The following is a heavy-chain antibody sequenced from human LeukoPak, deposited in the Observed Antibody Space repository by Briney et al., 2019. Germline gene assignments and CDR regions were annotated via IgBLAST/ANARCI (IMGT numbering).Heavy chain of an antibody. V-gene: IGHV3-33*06. Sequence: GRSLRLSCAASGFTFSSYGMHWVRQAPGKGLEWVAVIWYDGSNKYYADSVKGRFTISRDNSKNTLYLQMHSLRADDTAVYYCANTYRYCSSNDCLVFDYWGQGTLVTVSS. CDR2: IWYDGSNK. J-gene: IGHJ4*02. CDR3: ANTYRYCSSNDCLVFDY. D-gene: IGHD2-2*01. CDR1: GFTFSSYG.